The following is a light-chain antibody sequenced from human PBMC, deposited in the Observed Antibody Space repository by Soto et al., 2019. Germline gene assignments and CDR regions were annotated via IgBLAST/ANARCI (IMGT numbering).Light chain of an antibody. CDR3: HQRNQ. V-gene: IGKV1-5*03. CDR1: KNVGTW. Sequence: QMTPSPSTLSDPVGARVPINCRAIKNVGTWLAGYQQKTGKAPNLLTYKAYTLTSGVPSKFSGSGSGTDLTLPISSVEPEDFAMHYCHQRNQVGHGTRLEI. J-gene: IGKJ5*01. CDR2: KAY.